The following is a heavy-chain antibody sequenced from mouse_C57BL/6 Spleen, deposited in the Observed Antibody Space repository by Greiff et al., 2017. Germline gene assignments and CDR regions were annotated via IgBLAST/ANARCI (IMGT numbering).Heavy chain of an antibody. V-gene: IGHV5-6*01. CDR1: GFTFSSYG. Sequence: EVHLVESGGDLVKPGGSLKLSCAASGFTFSSYGMSWVRQTPDKRLEWVATISSGGSYTYYPDSVKGRVTISRDNAKNTLYLQMSSLKSEDTAMYYCARQGDGSRTWFAYWGQGTLVTVSA. D-gene: IGHD1-1*01. CDR3: ARQGDGSRTWFAY. CDR2: ISSGGSYT. J-gene: IGHJ3*01.